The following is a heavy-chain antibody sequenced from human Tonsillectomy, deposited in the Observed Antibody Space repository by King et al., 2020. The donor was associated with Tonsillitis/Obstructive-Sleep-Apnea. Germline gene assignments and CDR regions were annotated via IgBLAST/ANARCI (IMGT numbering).Heavy chain of an antibody. CDR3: ASGGMTTVTRNYYYMDV. Sequence: QLVQSGAEVKKPGASVKVSCKASGYTFTNYGISCVRQAPGQGLEWMGWISAYNGNTNYAQKFQGRVTMTKDTSTSTAYMELRSLRSDDTAVYYCASGGMTTVTRNYYYMDVWGKGTTVTVSS. CDR1: GYTFTNYG. J-gene: IGHJ6*03. D-gene: IGHD4-17*01. V-gene: IGHV1-18*01. CDR2: ISAYNGNT.